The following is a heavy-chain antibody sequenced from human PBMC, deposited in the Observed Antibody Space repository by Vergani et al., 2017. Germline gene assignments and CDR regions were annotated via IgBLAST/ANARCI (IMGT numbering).Heavy chain of an antibody. CDR3: ARVHPGGSYSYYYYYMDV. V-gene: IGHV4-34*01. Sequence: QVQLQQRGAGLLKLSETLSLTCAVYGGSSSGYYWSWIRQPPGKGLEWIGEINHSGSTNYNPSLKSRVTISVDTSKNQFSLKLSSVTAANTAVYYCARVHPGGSYSYYYYYMDVWGKGTTVTVSS. J-gene: IGHJ6*03. D-gene: IGHD1-26*01. CDR1: GGSSSGYY. CDR2: INHSGST.